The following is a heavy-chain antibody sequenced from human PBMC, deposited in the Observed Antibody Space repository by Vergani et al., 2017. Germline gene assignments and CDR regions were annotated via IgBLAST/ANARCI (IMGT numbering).Heavy chain of an antibody. Sequence: QVQLQQWGAGLLKPSETLSLTCAVSGGSFSGYYWSWIRPPPGKGLEWIGEINHSGSTNYNPSLKSRVTISIDTSKNQFSLKLTSVTAADTAVYYCARGRGSPKGWVDPWGQGTLVTVSS. CDR2: INHSGST. D-gene: IGHD2-15*01. CDR3: ARGRGSPKGWVDP. V-gene: IGHV4-34*01. CDR1: GGSFSGYY. J-gene: IGHJ5*02.